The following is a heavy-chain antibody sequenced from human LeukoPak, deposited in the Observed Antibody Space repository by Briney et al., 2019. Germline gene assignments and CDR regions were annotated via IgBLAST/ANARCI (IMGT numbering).Heavy chain of an antibody. Sequence: GGSLRLSCAASGFTFRNYVIHWVRQAPGKGLEWVAVISYDGSNKYYADSVKGRFTISRDNSKNTLYLQMNSLRAEDTAVYYCAKAPVYSYGFHYYYYGMDVWGQGTTVTVSS. J-gene: IGHJ6*02. D-gene: IGHD5-18*01. CDR2: ISYDGSNK. CDR1: GFTFRNYV. CDR3: AKAPVYSYGFHYYYYGMDV. V-gene: IGHV3-30*18.